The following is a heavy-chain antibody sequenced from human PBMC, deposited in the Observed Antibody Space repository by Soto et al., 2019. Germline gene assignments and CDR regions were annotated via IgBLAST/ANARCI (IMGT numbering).Heavy chain of an antibody. J-gene: IGHJ6*02. Sequence: GGPLRLSCAASGFTFSSDSMNWVRQAPGKGLEWVSYISSSSSTIYYADSVKGRFTISRDNAKNSLYLQMNGLRDEDTAVYYCAREADYYYGMDVWGQGTTVTVSS. CDR2: ISSSSSTI. CDR3: AREADYYYGMDV. CDR1: GFTFSSDS. V-gene: IGHV3-48*02.